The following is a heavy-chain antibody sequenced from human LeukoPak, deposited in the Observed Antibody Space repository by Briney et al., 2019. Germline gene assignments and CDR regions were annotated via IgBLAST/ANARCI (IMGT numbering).Heavy chain of an antibody. J-gene: IGHJ4*02. CDR2: IRTDGNNA. V-gene: IGHV3-74*01. CDR1: GFTFSSYW. CDR3: ARPRGYDTRDFDH. D-gene: IGHD3-22*01. Sequence: GGSLRLSCAASGFTFSSYWMHWVRQAPGKGLVLVSHIRTDGNNAIYADSVKGRFTISRDNARNTLYLQMNGLRAEDTAVYYCARPRGYDTRDFDHWGQGALVTVSS.